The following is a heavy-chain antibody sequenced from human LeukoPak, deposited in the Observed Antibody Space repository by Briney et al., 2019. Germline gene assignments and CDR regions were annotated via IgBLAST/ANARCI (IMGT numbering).Heavy chain of an antibody. CDR3: AKGAVFWSGHADAFDI. V-gene: IGHV3-30*18. Sequence: GGSLRLSCAASGFTFSSYGMHWVGQAPGKGLEGVAVISYDGSNKYYADSVKGRFTISRDNSKNTLYLQMNSLRAEDTAVYYCAKGAVFWSGHADAFDIWGQGTMVTGSS. D-gene: IGHD3-3*01. J-gene: IGHJ3*02. CDR2: ISYDGSNK. CDR1: GFTFSSYG.